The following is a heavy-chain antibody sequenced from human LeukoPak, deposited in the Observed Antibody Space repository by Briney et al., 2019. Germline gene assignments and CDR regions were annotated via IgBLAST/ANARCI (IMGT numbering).Heavy chain of an antibody. CDR3: ARDIPLGYSHGWGVLDY. CDR2: ISSSSSYI. J-gene: IGHJ4*02. CDR1: GFTFSSYS. V-gene: IGHV3-21*01. Sequence: KSGGSLRLSCAASGFTFSSYSMNWVRQAPGKGLEWVSSISSSSSYIYYADSVKGRFTISRDNAKNSLYLQMNSLRAEDTAVYYCARDIPLGYSHGWGVLDYWGQGTLVTVSS. D-gene: IGHD5-18*01.